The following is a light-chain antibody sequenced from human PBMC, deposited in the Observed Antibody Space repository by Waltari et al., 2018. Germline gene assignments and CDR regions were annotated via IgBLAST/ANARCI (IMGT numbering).Light chain of an antibody. V-gene: IGKV3-15*01. Sequence: EILMTQSPATLSVSPGERVSLSCRASQTISSNLAWYQHTPGQAPRLLIYDASTRVTVIPARFSGSGSGTEFTLTISSLQSEDFAVYYCQQYNKWPLTFGGGTKVEIK. J-gene: IGKJ4*01. CDR3: QQYNKWPLT. CDR1: QTISSN. CDR2: DAS.